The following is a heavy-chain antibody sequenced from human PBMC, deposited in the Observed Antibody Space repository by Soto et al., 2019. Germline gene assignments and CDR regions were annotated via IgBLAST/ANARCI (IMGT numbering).Heavy chain of an antibody. CDR2: ISYDGSNK. V-gene: IGHV3-30-3*01. Sequence: GGSLRLSCAASGFTFSSYAMHWVRQAPGKGLEWVAVISYDGSNKYYADSVKGRFTISRDNSKNTLYLQMNSLRAEDTAVYYCAREKLRFLEWLPTYYFDYWGQGTLVTVSS. J-gene: IGHJ4*02. CDR1: GFTFSSYA. D-gene: IGHD3-3*01. CDR3: AREKLRFLEWLPTYYFDY.